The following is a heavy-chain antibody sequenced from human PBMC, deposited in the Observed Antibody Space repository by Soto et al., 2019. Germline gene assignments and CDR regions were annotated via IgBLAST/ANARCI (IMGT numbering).Heavy chain of an antibody. CDR2: IIPIFGTA. Sequence: SVKVSCKASGGTFSSYAISWVRQAPGQGLEWMGGIIPIFGTANYAQKFQGRVTITADESTSTAYMELSSLRSEDTAVYYCARNNVVGYGGNPGYYYYGMDVWGQGTTVTVS. V-gene: IGHV1-69*13. CDR1: GGTFSSYA. CDR3: ARNNVVGYGGNPGYYYYGMDV. J-gene: IGHJ6*02. D-gene: IGHD2-15*01.